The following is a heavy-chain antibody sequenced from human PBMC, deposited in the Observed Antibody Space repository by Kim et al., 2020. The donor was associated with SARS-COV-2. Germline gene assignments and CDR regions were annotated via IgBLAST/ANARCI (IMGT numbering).Heavy chain of an antibody. Sequence: GGSLRLSCAASGFTFDDYAMHWVRQAPGKGLEWVSGISWNSGSIGYADSVKGRFTISRDNAKNSLYLQMNSLRAEDTALYYCAKDQPPSGYSSSWYGAFDIWGQGTMVTVSS. D-gene: IGHD6-13*01. CDR3: AKDQPPSGYSSSWYGAFDI. CDR1: GFTFDDYA. CDR2: ISWNSGSI. J-gene: IGHJ3*02. V-gene: IGHV3-9*01.